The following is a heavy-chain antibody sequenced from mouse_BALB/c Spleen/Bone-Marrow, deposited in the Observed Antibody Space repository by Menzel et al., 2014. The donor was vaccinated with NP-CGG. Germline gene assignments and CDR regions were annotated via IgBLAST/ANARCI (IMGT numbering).Heavy chain of an antibody. Sequence: VQLVESGPGLVQPSQSLSITCTVSGFSLTNYGVHWVRQSPGKGLEWLGVIWTGGSTDYNAAFISRLSISKDNSKSQVFFKMNSLQASDTAIYYCARRYDASYALDYWGQGTSVTVSS. CDR2: IWTGGST. D-gene: IGHD2-14*01. V-gene: IGHV2-2*02. CDR3: ARRYDASYALDY. J-gene: IGHJ4*01. CDR1: GFSLTNYG.